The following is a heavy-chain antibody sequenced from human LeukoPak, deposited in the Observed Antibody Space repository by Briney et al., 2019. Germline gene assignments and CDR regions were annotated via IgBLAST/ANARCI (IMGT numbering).Heavy chain of an antibody. Sequence: PGGSLRLSCAASGFTFSSYTMHWVRQAPGKGLEWVSSVCISSTSIYPADSVKGRFTISRENARNSLYLQMNSLRVEDTAVYYCAREGDYGSFDYWGQGTLVTV. J-gene: IGHJ4*02. CDR3: AREGDYGSFDY. V-gene: IGHV3-21*01. D-gene: IGHD4-17*01. CDR1: GFTFSSYT. CDR2: VCISSTSI.